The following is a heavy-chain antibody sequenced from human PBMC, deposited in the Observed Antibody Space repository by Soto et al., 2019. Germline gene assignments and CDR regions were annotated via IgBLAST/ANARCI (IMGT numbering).Heavy chain of an antibody. D-gene: IGHD3-22*01. V-gene: IGHV3-30-3*01. Sequence: QVQLVESGGGVVQPGRSLRLSCAASGFTFSSYAMHWVRQAPGKGLEWVAVISYDGSNKYYADSVKGRFTISRDNSKNTLYLQMNSLRAEDTAVYYCARAGHYYDSSGYYRGVGYWGQETLVTVSS. CDR2: ISYDGSNK. J-gene: IGHJ4*02. CDR1: GFTFSSYA. CDR3: ARAGHYYDSSGYYRGVGY.